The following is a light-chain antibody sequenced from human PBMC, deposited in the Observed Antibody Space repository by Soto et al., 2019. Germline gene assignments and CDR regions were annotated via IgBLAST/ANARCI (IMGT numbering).Light chain of an antibody. J-gene: IGKJ1*01. CDR1: QSISSNK. CDR2: GAS. CDR3: QQYASSPKP. Sequence: EVVLSQSPGSLSLSTGERATLSCRASQSISSNKLAWYQHNPGQAPRLLIYGASSRATGIPDRFSGSGSGTDFTLTINRLEPEDFAVYYCQQYASSPKPFGQGTKVAIK. V-gene: IGKV3-20*01.